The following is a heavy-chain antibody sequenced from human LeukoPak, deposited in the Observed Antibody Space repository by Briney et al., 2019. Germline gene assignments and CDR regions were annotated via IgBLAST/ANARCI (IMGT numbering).Heavy chain of an antibody. Sequence: PSETLSLTCAVSGGSFSGYYWSWIRQPPGKGLEWIGEINHSGSTNYNPSLKRRVTISVDTSKNQFSLRLSAVTAADTAVYYCAGGRTVADRMYYFDYWGQGTLVTVSS. J-gene: IGHJ4*02. CDR2: INHSGST. CDR3: AGGRTVADRMYYFDY. D-gene: IGHD6-19*01. CDR1: GGSFSGYY. V-gene: IGHV4-34*01.